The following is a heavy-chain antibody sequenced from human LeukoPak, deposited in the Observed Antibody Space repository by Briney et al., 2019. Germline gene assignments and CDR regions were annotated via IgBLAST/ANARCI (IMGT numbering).Heavy chain of an antibody. V-gene: IGHV4-39*01. CDR3: ARRRGRWLQPFDY. D-gene: IGHD5-24*01. J-gene: IGHJ4*02. Sequence: SETLSLTCTVSGGSISSSSYCWGWIRQPPGKGLEWIGSIYYSGSTYYNPSLKSRVTISVDTSKNQFSLKLSSVTTADTAVYYCARRRGRWLQPFDYWGQGTLVTVSS. CDR1: GGSISSSSYC. CDR2: IYYSGST.